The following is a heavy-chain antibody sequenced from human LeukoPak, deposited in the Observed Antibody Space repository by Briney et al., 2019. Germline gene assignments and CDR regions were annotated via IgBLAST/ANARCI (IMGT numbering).Heavy chain of an antibody. J-gene: IGHJ2*01. CDR1: GYTFSSYA. V-gene: IGHV7-4-1*02. CDR3: ARIGYSQTTHWYFDL. D-gene: IGHD3-22*01. CDR2: INTNTGNP. Sequence: ASVKVSCKASGYTFSSYAMNWVRQAPGQGLEWMGGINTNTGNPTYAQGFTGRFVFSLDTSVSTAYLQISSLKAEDTAVYYCARIGYSQTTHWYFDLWGRGTLVTVSS.